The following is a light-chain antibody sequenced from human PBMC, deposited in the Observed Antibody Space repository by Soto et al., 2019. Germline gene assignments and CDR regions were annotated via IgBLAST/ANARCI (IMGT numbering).Light chain of an antibody. CDR2: GAS. CDR1: QSVDSSF. V-gene: IGKV3-20*01. Sequence: EIVLTQSPGFLSLSPGERATLSCRASQSVDSSFFAWYQQKPGQAPRLLIYGASKMSTGIPDRFSGSGSGTDFTLTISRLEPEDFAVYYCQQYVSSVTFGQGTKVEI. CDR3: QQYVSSVT. J-gene: IGKJ1*01.